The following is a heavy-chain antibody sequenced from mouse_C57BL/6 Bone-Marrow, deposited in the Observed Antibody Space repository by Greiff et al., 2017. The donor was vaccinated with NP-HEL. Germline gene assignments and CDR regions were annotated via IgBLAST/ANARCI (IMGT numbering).Heavy chain of an antibody. CDR3: ARDRSSPFAY. CDR1: GYTFTDYY. V-gene: IGHV1-76*01. CDR2: IYPGSGNT. Sequence: QVQLKESGAELVRPGSSVNLSCTSSGYTFTDYYINWVKQRPGQGLEWIARIYPGSGNTYYNEKFKGKATLTAEKSSSTAYMQLSSLTSEDSAVYFCARDRSSPFAYWGQGTLVTVSA. D-gene: IGHD1-1*01. J-gene: IGHJ3*01.